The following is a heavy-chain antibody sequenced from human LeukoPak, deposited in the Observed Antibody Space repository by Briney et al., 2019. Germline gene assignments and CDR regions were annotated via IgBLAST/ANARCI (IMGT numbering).Heavy chain of an antibody. Sequence: GGSLRLSCAASAFTLSDYYMSWVRQGPGKGLEWVAVISYDGSNKYYADSVKGRFTISRDNSKNTLYLQMSSLSAEDTAVYYCARTTTPHYYGSGSYALGYWGQGTLVTVPS. CDR1: AFTLSDYY. V-gene: IGHV3-30-3*01. J-gene: IGHJ4*02. D-gene: IGHD3-10*01. CDR2: ISYDGSNK. CDR3: ARTTTPHYYGSGSYALGY.